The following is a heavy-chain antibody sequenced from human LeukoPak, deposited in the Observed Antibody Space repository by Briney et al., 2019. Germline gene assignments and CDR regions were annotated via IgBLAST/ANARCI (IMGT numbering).Heavy chain of an antibody. CDR1: GFILSNYA. CDR3: AKELQEEGGSSWYVYFDY. Sequence: GGSLRLSCAASGFILSNYAMSWVRQAPGKGLEWVSAISGSGGSTYYADSVKGRFTISRDNSKNTLYLQMNSLRAEDTAVYYCAKELQEEGGSSWYVYFDYWGQGTLVTVSS. D-gene: IGHD6-13*01. J-gene: IGHJ4*02. CDR2: ISGSGGST. V-gene: IGHV3-23*01.